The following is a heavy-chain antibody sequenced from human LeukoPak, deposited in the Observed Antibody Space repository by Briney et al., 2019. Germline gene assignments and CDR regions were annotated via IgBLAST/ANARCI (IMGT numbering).Heavy chain of an antibody. CDR1: GGTFRSYA. D-gene: IGHD3-16*01. V-gene: IGHV1-69*05. CDR3: ARDGADHYVDV. CDR2: IVPMIGTA. Sequence: ASVKVSCKASGGTFRSYAISWVRQAPGQGLEWMGRIVPMIGTANYAQKFQGRVTIITDESTSTAYMELSSLRSEDTAVYYCARDGADHYVDVWGKGTTVTVSS. J-gene: IGHJ6*03.